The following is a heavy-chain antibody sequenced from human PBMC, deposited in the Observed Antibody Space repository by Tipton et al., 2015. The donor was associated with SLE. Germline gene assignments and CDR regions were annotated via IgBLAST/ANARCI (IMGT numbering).Heavy chain of an antibody. CDR1: GGSISSGSYY. Sequence: TLSLTCTVSGGSISSGSYYWSWIRQPAGKGLEWIGHIYTSGSTNYNPSLKSRVTISLDTSKNQFSLKLGSVTAADTAVYYCARGWAFSSTWSYFDLWGRGTLVTVSS. CDR3: ARGWAFSSTWSYFDL. V-gene: IGHV4-61*09. D-gene: IGHD6-13*01. J-gene: IGHJ2*01. CDR2: IYTSGST.